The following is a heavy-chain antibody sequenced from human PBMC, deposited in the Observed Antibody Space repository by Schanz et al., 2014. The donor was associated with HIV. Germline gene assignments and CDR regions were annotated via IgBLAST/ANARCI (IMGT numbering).Heavy chain of an antibody. CDR3: AREGDGASVTGTSDY. CDR2: ISGDYGKT. CDR1: GYTFSNYG. V-gene: IGHV1-18*01. D-gene: IGHD1-20*01. Sequence: QVQLVQSGGEVKKPGGSVMLSCKASGYTFSNYGVSWVRQAPGQGLEWMGWISGDYGKTKYAQKFQARVTMTTDTSSSTAYMELSSLRSEDTAVYYCAREGDGASVTGTSDYWGQGTLVTVSS. J-gene: IGHJ4*02.